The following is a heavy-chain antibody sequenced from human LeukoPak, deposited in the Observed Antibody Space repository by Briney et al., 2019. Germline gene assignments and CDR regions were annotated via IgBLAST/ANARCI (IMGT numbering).Heavy chain of an antibody. Sequence: ASVKVSCTTSGHSFNSHHVHWVRQAPGQGLEWMGVKFSHDGSTSNTQKFQGRITMTRDTSTSTVYMELSSLRSEDTAVYYCARDSGNFHYDMDVWGQGTTVIVSS. CDR1: GHSFNSHH. V-gene: IGHV1-46*02. J-gene: IGHJ6*02. CDR2: KFSHDGST. D-gene: IGHD3-10*01. CDR3: ARDSGNFHYDMDV.